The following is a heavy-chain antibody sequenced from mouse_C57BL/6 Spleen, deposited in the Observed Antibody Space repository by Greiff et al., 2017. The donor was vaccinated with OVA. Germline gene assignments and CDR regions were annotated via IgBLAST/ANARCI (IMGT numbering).Heavy chain of an antibody. CDR3: TRGIYYGSFAY. CDR1: GYTFTDYE. V-gene: IGHV1-15*01. CDR2: IDPETGGT. J-gene: IGHJ3*01. D-gene: IGHD1-1*01. Sequence: QVQLQQSGAELVRPGASVTLSCKASGYTFTDYEMHWVKQTPVHGLEWIGAIDPETGGTAYNQKFKGKAILTADKSSSTAYMELRSLTSEDSAVYYCTRGIYYGSFAYWGQGTLVTVSA.